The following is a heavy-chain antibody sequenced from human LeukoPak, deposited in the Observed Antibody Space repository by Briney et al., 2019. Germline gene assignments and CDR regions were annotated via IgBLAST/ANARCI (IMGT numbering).Heavy chain of an antibody. V-gene: IGHV3-23*01. Sequence: PGGSLRLSCAASGLNFRNSAMSWVRQAPGKGLEWVSVISGSGSDTYYAESVRGRFTISRDNSKNTLSLQMNGLRAQDTAVYFCANDIREGGKYGWFDPWGQGSLVTVSS. CDR1: GLNFRNSA. J-gene: IGHJ5*02. D-gene: IGHD1-1*01. CDR3: ANDIREGGKYGWFDP. CDR2: ISGSGSDT.